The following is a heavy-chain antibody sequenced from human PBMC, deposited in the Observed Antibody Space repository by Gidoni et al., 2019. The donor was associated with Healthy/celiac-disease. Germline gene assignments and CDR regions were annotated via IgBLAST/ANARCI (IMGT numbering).Heavy chain of an antibody. V-gene: IGHV4-34*01. J-gene: IGHJ6*03. CDR2: INHSGST. Sequence: QVQLQQWGARLFKPSETLSLTCAVYGQSFSGSYCSWIRQPPGKGLDWIGEINHSGSTNYNPSLKSRVTISVETSKNQFYLKLSSVTAADTAVYYCERDKRDPSYKRPRPTGYMDVWGKGTTVTVSS. CDR1: GQSFSGSY. CDR3: ERDKRDPSYKRPRPTGYMDV. D-gene: IGHD1-1*01.